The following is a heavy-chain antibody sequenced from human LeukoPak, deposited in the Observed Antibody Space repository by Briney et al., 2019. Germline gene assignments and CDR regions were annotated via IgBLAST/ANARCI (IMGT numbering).Heavy chain of an antibody. V-gene: IGHV3-21*01. CDR1: GFTFSSYS. J-gene: IGHJ3*02. D-gene: IGHD3-16*01. CDR2: ISGSSTYI. CDR3: ARDSFHDAFDI. Sequence: PGGSLRLSCAASGFTFSSYSMTWVRQAPGKGLEWVSSISGSSTYIYYADSLRGRFTISRDNAKNSLYLQMNSLTAEDTAVYYCARDSFHDAFDIWGQGTMVTVSS.